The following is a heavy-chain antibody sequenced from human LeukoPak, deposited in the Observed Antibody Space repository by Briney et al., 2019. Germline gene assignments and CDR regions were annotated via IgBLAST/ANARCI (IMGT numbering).Heavy chain of an antibody. V-gene: IGHV3-21*01. CDR3: ARDFNSGGYDSGSDYFDY. J-gene: IGHJ4*02. Sequence: GGSLRLSCAASGFTFSSNSMNWVRQAPGKGLEWVSSISSSSYIYYADSVKGRFTISRDNAKNSLYLQMNSLRAEDTAVYYCARDFNSGGYDSGSDYFDYWGQGTLVTVSS. CDR2: ISSSSYI. D-gene: IGHD5-12*01. CDR1: GFTFSSNS.